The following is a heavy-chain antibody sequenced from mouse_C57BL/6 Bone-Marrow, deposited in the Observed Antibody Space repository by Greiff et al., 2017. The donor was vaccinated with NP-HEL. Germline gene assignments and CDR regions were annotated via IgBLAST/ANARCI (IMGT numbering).Heavy chain of an antibody. V-gene: IGHV2-6*01. D-gene: IGHD1-1*01. Sequence: VKVVESGPGLVAPSQSLSITCTVSGFSLTSYGVDWVRQSPGKGLEWLGVIWGVGSTNYNSALKSRLSISKDNSKSQVFLKMNSLQTDDTAMYYCARWGTVDHFDYWGQGTTLTVSS. CDR1: GFSLTSYG. CDR2: IWGVGST. J-gene: IGHJ2*01. CDR3: ARWGTVDHFDY.